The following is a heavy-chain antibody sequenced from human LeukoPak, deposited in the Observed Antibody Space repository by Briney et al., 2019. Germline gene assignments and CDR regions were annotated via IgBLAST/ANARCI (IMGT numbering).Heavy chain of an antibody. CDR1: GGSINNYY. Sequence: SGTLSLTCTVSGGSINNYYWSWIRQPPGKGLEWIGYVHYSGTTSYNPSLKSRVTISVDTSRKYFSLMLSSVTAADTAVYYCARGGDGDNYADSWGQGTLVTVSS. V-gene: IGHV4-59*01. CDR3: ARGGDGDNYADS. J-gene: IGHJ4*02. CDR2: VHYSGTT. D-gene: IGHD5-24*01.